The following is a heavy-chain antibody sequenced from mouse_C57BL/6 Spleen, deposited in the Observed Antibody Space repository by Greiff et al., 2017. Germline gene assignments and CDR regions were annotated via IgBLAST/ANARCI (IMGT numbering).Heavy chain of an antibody. CDR2: IDPEPGGT. D-gene: IGHD1-2*01. CDR3: TRDYGPFDY. V-gene: IGHV1-15*01. Sequence: QVQLQQSGAELVRPGASVTLSCKASGYTFTDYEMHWVKQTPVHGLEWIGAIDPEPGGTAYNQKFKGKAILTADKSSSTAYMELRSLTSDDSAVYYCTRDYGPFDYWGQGTTRTVSS. CDR1: GYTFTDYE. J-gene: IGHJ2*01.